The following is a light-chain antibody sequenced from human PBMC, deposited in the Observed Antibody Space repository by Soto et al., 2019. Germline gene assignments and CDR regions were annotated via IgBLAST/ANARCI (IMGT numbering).Light chain of an antibody. CDR3: QRTCSAPLT. Sequence: DIKMTQSRTTLASSGRDRVTITCRASQSISNYLHWYQQKAGKAPYLLIYAASSLESGVPARFSGSSSGTDFTLTINSLQPEDFALYYCQRTCSAPLTFGGGTRLEIK. CDR1: QSISNY. V-gene: IGKV1-39*01. J-gene: IGKJ5*01. CDR2: AAS.